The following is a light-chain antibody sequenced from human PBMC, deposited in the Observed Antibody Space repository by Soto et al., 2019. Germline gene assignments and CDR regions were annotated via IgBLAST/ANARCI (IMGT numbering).Light chain of an antibody. CDR3: GTWDSSLSAVV. CDR1: SANIGNNY. CDR2: DNN. V-gene: IGLV1-51*01. J-gene: IGLJ3*02. Sequence: QSVLTQPPSVSAAPGQKVTLSCSGSSANIGNNYVSWYQQLPGTAPKLLIYDNNKRPSGIPDRFSGSKSGTSATPGITGLQTGDEADYYCGTWDSSLSAVVFGGGTQLTVL.